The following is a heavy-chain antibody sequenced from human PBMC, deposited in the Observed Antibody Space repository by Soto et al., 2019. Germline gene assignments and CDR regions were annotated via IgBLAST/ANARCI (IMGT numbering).Heavy chain of an antibody. CDR2: IIPIFGTA. V-gene: IGHV1-69*06. J-gene: IGHJ6*02. D-gene: IGHD6-6*01. Sequence: ASVKVSCKASGGTFSSYAISWVRQAPGQGLEWMGGIIPIFGTANYAQKFQGRVTTTADKSTSTAYMELSSLRSEDTAVYYCARGGSSSSADYYYYGMDVWGQGTTVTVSS. CDR1: GGTFSSYA. CDR3: ARGGSSSSADYYYYGMDV.